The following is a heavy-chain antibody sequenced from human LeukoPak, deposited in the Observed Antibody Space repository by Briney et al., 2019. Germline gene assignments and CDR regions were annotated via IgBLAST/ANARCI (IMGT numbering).Heavy chain of an antibody. CDR3: AKDIEVAITGHYFDL. CDR1: GFTFSSYA. Sequence: PGGSLRLSCAASGFTFSSYAMSWVRQAPGQGLEWHSAISGSGFSTHYADSVKGRFTISRDNSKTTLFLQMNSLRAEDTALYYCAKDIEVAITGHYFDLWGRGTLVAVSS. V-gene: IGHV3-23*01. J-gene: IGHJ2*01. CDR2: ISGSGFST. D-gene: IGHD3-22*01.